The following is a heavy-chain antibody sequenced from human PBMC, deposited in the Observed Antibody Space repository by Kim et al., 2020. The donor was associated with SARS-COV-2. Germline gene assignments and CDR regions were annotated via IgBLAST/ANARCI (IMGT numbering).Heavy chain of an antibody. J-gene: IGHJ2*01. CDR2: IKYDGSEK. D-gene: IGHD6-19*01. Sequence: GGSLRLSCVASGFTFSSFAMTWVRQAPGKGLEWVANIKYDGSEKYYVDSVKGRFTISRDNAKNSLYLQMNSLRAEDTAVYYCARERRGASGWDNFDLWGR. V-gene: IGHV3-7*01. CDR1: GFTFSSFA. CDR3: ARERRGASGWDNFDL.